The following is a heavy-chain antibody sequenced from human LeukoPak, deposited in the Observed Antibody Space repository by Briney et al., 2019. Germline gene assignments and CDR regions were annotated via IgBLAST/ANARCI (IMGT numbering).Heavy chain of an antibody. Sequence: GGSLRLSCAASGFTFSKYWMLWVRQAPGKGLESVSRINTDGTVTTYADSVKGRFTVSRGNADNTMFLQMNSVRVEDTAVYYCATKQWLAPPPDSWGQGTPVTVSS. V-gene: IGHV3-74*01. CDR1: GFTFSKYW. CDR3: ATKQWLAPPPDS. CDR2: INTDGTVT. J-gene: IGHJ4*02. D-gene: IGHD6-19*01.